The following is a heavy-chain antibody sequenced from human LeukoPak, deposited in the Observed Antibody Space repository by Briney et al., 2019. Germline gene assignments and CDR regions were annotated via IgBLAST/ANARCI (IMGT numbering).Heavy chain of an antibody. D-gene: IGHD3-22*01. V-gene: IGHV3-30*02. CDR3: AKDQDYDSSGYYLDYYAMDV. J-gene: IGHJ6*02. CDR1: GFAFNSYG. Sequence: PGGSLRLSCAASGFAFNSYGMHWVRQAPGKGLEWVAVIWYDGSNKYYADSVKGRFTISRDNSKNTLYLQMNSLRAEDTAVYYCAKDQDYDSSGYYLDYYAMDVWGQGTTVTVSS. CDR2: IWYDGSNK.